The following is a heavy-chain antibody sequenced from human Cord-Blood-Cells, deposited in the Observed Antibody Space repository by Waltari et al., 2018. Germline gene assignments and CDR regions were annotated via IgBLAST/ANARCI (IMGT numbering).Heavy chain of an antibody. Sequence: QVQLVQSEAEVKKPGASVKVSCKASGYTFTGYHMHWVRQAPGQGLEWMGWINPNSGGTNYAQKFQGWVTMTRDTSISTAYMELSRLRSDDTAVYYCARDYDSSSWYAFDIWGQGTMVTVSS. D-gene: IGHD6-13*01. CDR2: INPNSGGT. J-gene: IGHJ3*02. CDR1: GYTFTGYH. CDR3: ARDYDSSSWYAFDI. V-gene: IGHV1-2*04.